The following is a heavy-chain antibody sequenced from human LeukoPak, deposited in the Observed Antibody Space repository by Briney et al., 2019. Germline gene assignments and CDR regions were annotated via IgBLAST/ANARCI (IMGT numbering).Heavy chain of an antibody. J-gene: IGHJ6*03. CDR2: IHYDSTTE. D-gene: IGHD2-8*01. V-gene: IGHV3-30*02. CDR1: GFAFSSYG. Sequence: QAGGSLRLSCAASGFAFSSYGMHWVRQAPGKGLEWVAYIHYDSTTEDYADSVKGRFSISRDSSKNILYLQMNSLRAEDTAVYYCAKDRCSNGIGCYFYYMDVWGKGTTVTISS. CDR3: AKDRCSNGIGCYFYYMDV.